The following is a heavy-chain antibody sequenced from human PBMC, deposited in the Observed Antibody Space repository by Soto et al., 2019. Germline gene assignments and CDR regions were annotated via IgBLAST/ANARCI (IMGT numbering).Heavy chain of an antibody. D-gene: IGHD4-17*01. J-gene: IGHJ6*02. CDR1: GFTFSGSA. CDR3: TRRGTTADYGMDV. Sequence: GGSLRLSCAASGFTFSGSAMHWVRQASGKGLEWVGRIRSKANSYATAYAASVKGRFTIPRDDSNNTAYLQMNSLKTEDTAVYYCTRRGTTADYGMDVWCQGTTVTVSS. V-gene: IGHV3-73*01. CDR2: IRSKANSYAT.